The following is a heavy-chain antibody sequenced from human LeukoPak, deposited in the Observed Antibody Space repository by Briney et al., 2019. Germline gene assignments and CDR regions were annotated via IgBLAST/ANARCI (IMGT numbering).Heavy chain of an antibody. V-gene: IGHV3-11*01. J-gene: IGHJ4*02. CDR2: ISDRGSTI. CDR3: AKNPGTPKGVDY. CDR1: GFTFRDYY. Sequence: GGSLRLSCAASGFTFRDYYMSWIRQAPGKGLEWISYISDRGSTIYYADSMKGRFTISRDNAKNSLYLQMNSLRAEDTAVYYCAKNPGTPKGVDYWGQGTLVTVSS. D-gene: IGHD1-26*01.